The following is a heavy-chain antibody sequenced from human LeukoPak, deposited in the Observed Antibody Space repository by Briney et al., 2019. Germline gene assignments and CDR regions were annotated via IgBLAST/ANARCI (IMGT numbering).Heavy chain of an antibody. CDR3: ARGVAVAGLPWYYYGMDV. J-gene: IGHJ6*02. CDR2: IIPILGIA. CDR1: GGTFSSYA. Sequence: SVKVSCKASGGTFSSYAISWVRQAPGQGLEWMGRIIPILGIANYAQKFQGRVTITADKSTSTAYMELSSLRSEDTAVYYCARGVAVAGLPWYYYGMDVWGQGTTVTVSS. V-gene: IGHV1-69*04. D-gene: IGHD6-19*01.